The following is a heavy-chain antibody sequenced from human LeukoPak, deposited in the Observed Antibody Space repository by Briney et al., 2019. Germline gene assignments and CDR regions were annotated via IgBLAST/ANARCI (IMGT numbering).Heavy chain of an antibody. J-gene: IGHJ5*02. Sequence: SQTLSLTCTVSGGSISSGDYYWSWIRQPPGKGLEWIGSIYYSGSTYYNPSLKSRVTISVDTSKNQFSLKLSSVTAADTAVYYCARPKLSYYDSSGSFGWFDPWGQGTLVTVSS. CDR3: ARPKLSYYDSSGSFGWFDP. CDR2: IYYSGST. V-gene: IGHV4-39*01. D-gene: IGHD3-22*01. CDR1: GGSISSGDYY.